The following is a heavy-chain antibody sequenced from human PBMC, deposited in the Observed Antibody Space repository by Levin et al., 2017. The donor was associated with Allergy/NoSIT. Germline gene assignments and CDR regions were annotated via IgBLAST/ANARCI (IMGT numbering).Heavy chain of an antibody. CDR2: IYPGDSDT. CDR3: ARRGGTPGYYYYYYMDV. D-gene: IGHD1-1*01. CDR1: GYSFTSYW. J-gene: IGHJ6*03. V-gene: IGHV5-51*01. Sequence: GGSLRLSCKGSGYSFTSYWIGWVRQMPGKGLEWMGIIYPGDSDTRYSPSFQGQVTISADKSISTAYLQWSSLKASDTAMYYCARRGGTPGYYYYYYMDVWGKGTTVTVSS.